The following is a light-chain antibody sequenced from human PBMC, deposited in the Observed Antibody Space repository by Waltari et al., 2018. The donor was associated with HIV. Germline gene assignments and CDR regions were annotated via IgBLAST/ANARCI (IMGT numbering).Light chain of an antibody. CDR2: AAS. J-gene: IGKJ1*01. CDR3: QQSYSTPQT. CDR1: QNIRKY. V-gene: IGKV1-39*01. Sequence: DIQMTQFPSSLSASVGDRVTITWRASQNIRKYLHWYQQKPGKTPELLVFAASNLQSWVPSRYRGSGSGTDFTLTISSLQREDFATYYCQQSYSTPQTFGQGTKVEIK.